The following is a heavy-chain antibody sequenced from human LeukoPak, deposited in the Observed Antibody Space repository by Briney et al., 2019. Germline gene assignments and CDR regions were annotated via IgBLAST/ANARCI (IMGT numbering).Heavy chain of an antibody. CDR1: GYTFTSYG. J-gene: IGHJ3*02. CDR2: ISAYNGNT. V-gene: IGHV1-18*01. D-gene: IGHD6-13*01. CDR3: ARDPKSSSWYLDAFDI. Sequence: ASVKVSCKASGYTFTSYGISWVRQAPGQGLEWMGWISAYNGNTNYAQKLQGRVTMTTDTSTSTAYMELRSLRSDDTAVYYCARDPKSSSWYLDAFDIWGQGTMVTVSS.